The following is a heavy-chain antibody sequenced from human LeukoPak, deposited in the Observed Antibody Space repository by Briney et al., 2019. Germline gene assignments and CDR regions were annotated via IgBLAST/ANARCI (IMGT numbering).Heavy chain of an antibody. J-gene: IGHJ4*02. V-gene: IGHV4-34*01. CDR2: INHSGST. CDR1: GGSFSGYY. CDR3: ARARGRRDIDY. D-gene: IGHD3-10*01. Sequence: SETLSLTCAVYGGSFSGYYWSWIRQPPGKGLEWIGEINHSGSTNYNPSLKSRVTISVDTSKNQFSLKLSSVTAADTAVYYCARARGRRDIDYWGQGTLVTVSS.